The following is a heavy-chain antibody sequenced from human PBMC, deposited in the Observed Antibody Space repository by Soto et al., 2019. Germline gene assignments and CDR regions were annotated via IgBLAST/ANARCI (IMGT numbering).Heavy chain of an antibody. Sequence: PSETLSLTCTVSGGSISSYYWSWIRQPPGKGLEWIGYIYYSGSTNYNPSPKSRVTISVDTSKNQFSLKLSSVTAADTAVYYCARTGGRKKSYYYSGMDVWGQGTTVTVSS. J-gene: IGHJ6*02. CDR1: GGSISSYY. CDR2: IYYSGST. CDR3: ARTGGRKKSYYYSGMDV. D-gene: IGHD3-16*01. V-gene: IGHV4-59*08.